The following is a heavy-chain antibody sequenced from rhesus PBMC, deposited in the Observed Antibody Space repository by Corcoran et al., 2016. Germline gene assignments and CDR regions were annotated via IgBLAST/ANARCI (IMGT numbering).Heavy chain of an antibody. D-gene: IGHD5-42*01. CDR2: ISPYKGNK. V-gene: IGHV1-1*01. Sequence: QVQLVQSGAEIKQPGASVKLSCKASGYTFTSYYMHWVRQSPGQGLEWIGLISPYKGNKGYARNFQDRVTITTDTSTSTGYMELSSLRSEDTAVYYCTREGIRERYFEFWGQGALVTVSS. CDR3: TREGIRERYFEF. J-gene: IGHJ1*01. CDR1: GYTFTSYY.